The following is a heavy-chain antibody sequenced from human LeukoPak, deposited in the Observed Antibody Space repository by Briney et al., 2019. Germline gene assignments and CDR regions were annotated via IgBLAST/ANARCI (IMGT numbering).Heavy chain of an antibody. V-gene: IGHV1-69*05. J-gene: IGHJ2*01. Sequence: SVKVSCKDSGGTFSSYAISWVRQAPGQGLEWMGGIIPIFGTANYAQKFQGRVTIPTDESPSTAYMELNSLRSEDTAVYYCASITIFGVGPRSYWYFDLWGRGTLVTVSS. CDR1: GGTFSSYA. CDR3: ASITIFGVGPRSYWYFDL. D-gene: IGHD3-3*01. CDR2: IIPIFGTA.